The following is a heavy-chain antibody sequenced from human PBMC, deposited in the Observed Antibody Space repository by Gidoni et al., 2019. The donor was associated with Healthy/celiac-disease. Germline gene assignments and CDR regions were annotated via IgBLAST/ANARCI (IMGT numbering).Heavy chain of an antibody. CDR3: ARDLGGGIAAAPHFDY. CDR2: ISSSSSTI. V-gene: IGHV3-48*02. Sequence: EVQLVESGGGLVQPGGSLRLSCAASGFPFSSYSMNWVRQAPGKGLEWVSYISSSSSTIYYADSVKGRFTISRDNAKNSLYLQMNSLRDEDTAVYYCARDLGGGIAAAPHFDYWGQGTLVTVSS. D-gene: IGHD6-13*01. J-gene: IGHJ4*02. CDR1: GFPFSSYS.